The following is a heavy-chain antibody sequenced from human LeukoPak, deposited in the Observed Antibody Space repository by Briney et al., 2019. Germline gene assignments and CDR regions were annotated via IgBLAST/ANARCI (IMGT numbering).Heavy chain of an antibody. CDR2: INPNSGAT. CDR3: ARGVTISGHDS. CDR1: GYTFTGYY. V-gene: IGHV1-2*02. D-gene: IGHD2-15*01. J-gene: IGHJ4*02. Sequence: ASVTVSCKASGYTFTGYYMHWVRQAPGQGLEWMGWINPNSGATTYAQKFQGKVTMTRDTSINTAYMELNSLRSDDTAVYYCARGVTISGHDSWGQGTQVTVSS.